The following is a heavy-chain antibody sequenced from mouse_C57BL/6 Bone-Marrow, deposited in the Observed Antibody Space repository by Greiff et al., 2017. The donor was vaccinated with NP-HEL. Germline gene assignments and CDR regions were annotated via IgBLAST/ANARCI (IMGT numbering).Heavy chain of an antibody. J-gene: IGHJ3*01. V-gene: IGHV1-85*01. Sequence: VQRVESGPELVKPGASVKLSCKASGYTFTSYDINWVKQRPGQGLEWIGWIYPRDGSTKYNAKFKGKATLTVDTSSSTAYMELHSLTSEDSAVYFCANGNYGVYCGQGTLVTVSA. CDR1: GYTFTSYD. CDR3: ANGNYGVY. D-gene: IGHD2-1*01. CDR2: IYPRDGST.